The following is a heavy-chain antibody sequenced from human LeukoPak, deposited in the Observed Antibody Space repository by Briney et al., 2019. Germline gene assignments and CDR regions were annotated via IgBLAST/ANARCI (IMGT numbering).Heavy chain of an antibody. V-gene: IGHV3-30*02. J-gene: IGHJ4*02. CDR3: ATEGKTRTWNYYQAKPVY. Sequence: GGSLRLSCAASGFTFSSYEMNWVRQAPGKGLEWVAYIQYDGSNKQYADSVKGRFTFSRDNSKNTLYLQMNSLRAEDTAVYYCATEGKTRTWNYYQAKPVYWGQGTLVTVSS. D-gene: IGHD1-7*01. CDR1: GFTFSSYE. CDR2: IQYDGSNK.